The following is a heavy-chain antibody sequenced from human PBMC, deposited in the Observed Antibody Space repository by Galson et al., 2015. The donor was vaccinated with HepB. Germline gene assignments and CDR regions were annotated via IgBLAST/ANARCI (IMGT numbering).Heavy chain of an antibody. CDR1: GFTFSNYA. D-gene: IGHD5-24*01. CDR3: VKDKVPMARNRRDEY. CDR2: ISGSGDIT. J-gene: IGHJ4*02. V-gene: IGHV3-23*01. Sequence: SLRLSCAASGFTFSNYAMSWVCQAPGKGLGWVTGISGSGDITSYADSVKGHFTISRDNSKNTLYLQMNSLRAEDTAIYYYVKDKVPMARNRRDEYWGQGTLVTVSS.